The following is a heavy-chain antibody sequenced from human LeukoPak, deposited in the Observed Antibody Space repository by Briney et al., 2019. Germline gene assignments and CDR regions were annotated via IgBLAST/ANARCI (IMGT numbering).Heavy chain of an antibody. CDR1: GYTFTSYD. J-gene: IGHJ3*02. Sequence: GASVKVSCKASGYTFTSYDINWVRQATGQGLEWMGWMNPNSGNTGYAQKFQGRVTMTRNTSISTAYMELSSLRSEDTAVYYCARETSDSAYAFDIWGQGTMVTVSS. D-gene: IGHD3-22*01. V-gene: IGHV1-8*01. CDR3: ARETSDSAYAFDI. CDR2: MNPNSGNT.